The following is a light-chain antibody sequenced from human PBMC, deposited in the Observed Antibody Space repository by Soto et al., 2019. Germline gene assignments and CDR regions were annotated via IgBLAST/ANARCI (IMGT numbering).Light chain of an antibody. Sequence: DIQMTQSPYSLSASVGDRVTITCQASQDISNYLNWYQQKPWKAPKLLIYDASIRETGVPSRFSGSGSGTDFTFTISSLQPEDIATYYCQQYDNLSSYTFGQGTQLQI. CDR2: DAS. J-gene: IGKJ2*01. CDR3: QQYDNLSSYT. V-gene: IGKV1-33*01. CDR1: QDISNY.